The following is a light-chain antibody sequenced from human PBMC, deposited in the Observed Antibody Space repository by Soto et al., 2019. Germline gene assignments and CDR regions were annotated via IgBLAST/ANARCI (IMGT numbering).Light chain of an antibody. J-gene: IGKJ5*01. CDR1: ESVSSVY. CDR2: GAS. CDR3: QHYGGSFT. V-gene: IGKV3-20*01. Sequence: EIVVTQSPGTLPFSPGERETRSCRASESVSSVYLAWYQHKPGQALRLLTFGASSRATAIPDRFSGSGSGTDFTLTISRLEPEDFAVYYCQHYGGSFTFGQGTRLEIK.